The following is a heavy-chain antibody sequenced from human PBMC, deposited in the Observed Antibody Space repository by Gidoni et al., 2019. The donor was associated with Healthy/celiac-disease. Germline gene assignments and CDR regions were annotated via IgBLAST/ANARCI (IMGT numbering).Heavy chain of an antibody. J-gene: IGHJ4*02. CDR1: GFTFSSYG. CDR2: ISYDGSNK. Sequence: QVQLVESGGGVVQPGRSLRLSCAASGFTFSSYGMHWVRQAPGKGLEWVAVISYDGSNKNYSDSVKGRFNMARDNSENALDWQMNGLRAEDTAVYYCAKAYLDIAVAGTHFDYWGQGTLVTVSS. V-gene: IGHV3-30*18. D-gene: IGHD6-19*01. CDR3: AKAYLDIAVAGTHFDY.